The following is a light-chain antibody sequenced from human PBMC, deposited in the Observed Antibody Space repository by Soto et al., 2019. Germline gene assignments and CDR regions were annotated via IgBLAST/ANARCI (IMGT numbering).Light chain of an antibody. CDR1: QSVSSY. CDR3: QPRSNWPSIT. J-gene: IGKJ5*01. CDR2: DAS. V-gene: IGKV3-11*01. Sequence: KMSLVTLSLSPKERATLPCRASQSVSSYLAWYQQKPGQAPRLLIYDASNRATGIPARFSGSGSGTDFTLTINSLEPEDFAVYYCQPRSNWPSITSAHGRLPEI.